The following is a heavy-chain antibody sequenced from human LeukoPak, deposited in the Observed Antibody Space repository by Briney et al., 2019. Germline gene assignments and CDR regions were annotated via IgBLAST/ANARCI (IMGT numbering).Heavy chain of an antibody. J-gene: IGHJ4*02. CDR1: GFTVSSTY. Sequence: GGSLRLSCAASGFTVSSTYVSWVRQAPGKGLEWVSVIYKGGNTYYIDSVKGRFTISRDTSKNTLYLQVNSLRAEDTAVYYCASRHCSGGGCYFAGADPFDYWGQGTLVTVSS. CDR2: IYKGGNT. CDR3: ASRHCSGGGCYFAGADPFDY. D-gene: IGHD2-15*01. V-gene: IGHV3-53*01.